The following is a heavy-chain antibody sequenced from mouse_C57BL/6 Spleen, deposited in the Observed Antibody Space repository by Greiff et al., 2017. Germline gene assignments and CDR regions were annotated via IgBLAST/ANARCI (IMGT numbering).Heavy chain of an antibody. D-gene: IGHD1-1*01. Sequence: EVQVVESGEGLVKPGGSLKLSCAASGFTFSSYAMSWVRQTPEKRLEWVAYISSGGDYIYFADTVKGRFTISRDNARNTLYLQMSSLKSEDTAMYYCTREGNYYGSSYFGYWGQGTTLTVSS. CDR2: ISSGGDYI. CDR1: GFTFSSYA. V-gene: IGHV5-9-1*02. CDR3: TREGNYYGSSYFGY. J-gene: IGHJ2*01.